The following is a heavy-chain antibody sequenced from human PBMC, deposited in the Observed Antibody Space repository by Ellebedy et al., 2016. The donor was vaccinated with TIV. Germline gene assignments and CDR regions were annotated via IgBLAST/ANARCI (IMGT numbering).Heavy chain of an antibody. CDR1: GFTFSSYG. CDR3: AKDRGAITYCFDP. V-gene: IGHV3-30*18. CDR2: ISYDGSNK. Sequence: GESLKISCAASGFTFSSYGMHWVRQAPGKGLEWVAVISYDGSNKYYADSVKGRFTISRDNSKHTLYLQMNSLRAEDTAVYYCAKDRGAITYCFDPWGQGTLVTVSS. J-gene: IGHJ5*02. D-gene: IGHD2-21*01.